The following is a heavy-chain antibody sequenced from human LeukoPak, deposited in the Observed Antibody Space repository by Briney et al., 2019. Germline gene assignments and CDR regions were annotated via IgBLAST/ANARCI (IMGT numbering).Heavy chain of an antibody. CDR1: GYTFTSYG. Sequence: GASVKVSCKASGYTFTSYGISWVRQAPGQGLEWMGGFDPEDGETIYAQKFQGRVTMTEDTSTDTAYMELSSLRSEDTAVYYCATAPITMVRGVIITRNWFDPWGQGTLVTVSS. CDR3: ATAPITMVRGVIITRNWFDP. V-gene: IGHV1-24*01. CDR2: FDPEDGET. D-gene: IGHD3-10*01. J-gene: IGHJ5*02.